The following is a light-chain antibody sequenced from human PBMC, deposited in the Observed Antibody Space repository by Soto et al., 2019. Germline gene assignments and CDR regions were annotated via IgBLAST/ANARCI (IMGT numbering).Light chain of an antibody. J-gene: IGKJ3*01. CDR2: GAS. Sequence: DIVMTQSPATLSVSPGERATLSCRASQSVSNNYLAWYQQKPGQAPRLLIYGASTRATGIPARFSGSGSGTEFTLTISSLQSEDFAVYFCQQYNNWPPVTFGPGTKVDIK. CDR1: QSVSNN. V-gene: IGKV3-15*01. CDR3: QQYNNWPPVT.